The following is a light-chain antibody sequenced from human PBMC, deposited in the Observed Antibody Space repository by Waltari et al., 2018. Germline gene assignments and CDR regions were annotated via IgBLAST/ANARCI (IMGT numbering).Light chain of an antibody. CDR3: QQYYSTPWT. CDR1: QSVLYSSNNKSY. J-gene: IGKJ1*01. CDR2: WAS. Sequence: DIVMTPSPDSLAVSLCERATINCKSSQSVLYSSNNKSYLAWYQHKQGQPTKMLIYWASTRESGVPDRFSGSGSGTDFTLTISSLQAEDVAVYYCQQYYSTPWTFGQGTKVES. V-gene: IGKV4-1*01.